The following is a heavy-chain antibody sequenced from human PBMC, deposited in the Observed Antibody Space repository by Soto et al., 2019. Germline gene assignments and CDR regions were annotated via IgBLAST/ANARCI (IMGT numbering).Heavy chain of an antibody. CDR2: ISSSGSTI. CDR3: ERYGFYYDILTGYDY. Sequence: GSLRLSCAAAGFNFSSYEMNWVRQAPGKGLEWVSYISSSGSTIYYADSVKGRFTISRDNAKNSLYLQMNSLRAEDTAVYYCERYGFYYDILTGYDYWGQGTLVTGSS. CDR1: GFNFSSYE. V-gene: IGHV3-48*03. D-gene: IGHD3-9*01. J-gene: IGHJ4*02.